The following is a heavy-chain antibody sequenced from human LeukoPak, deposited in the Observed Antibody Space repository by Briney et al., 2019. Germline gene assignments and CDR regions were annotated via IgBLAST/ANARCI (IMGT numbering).Heavy chain of an antibody. D-gene: IGHD3-16*01. J-gene: IGHJ3*02. CDR3: ARGDDYVWGSYMSDAFDI. V-gene: IGHV3-48*03. Sequence: PGGSLRLSCAASGFTFSSYEMNWVRQAPGKGLEWVSYISSSGSTIYYADSVKGRFTISRDNAKNTLYLQMNSLRAEDTAVYYCARGDDYVWGSYMSDAFDIWAKGQWSPSLQ. CDR2: ISSSGSTI. CDR1: GFTFSSYE.